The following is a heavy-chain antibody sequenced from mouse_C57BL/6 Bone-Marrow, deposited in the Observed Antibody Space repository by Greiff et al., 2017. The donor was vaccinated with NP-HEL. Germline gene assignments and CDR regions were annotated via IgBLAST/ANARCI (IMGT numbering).Heavy chain of an antibody. V-gene: IGHV1-15*01. CDR2: IDPETGGT. CDR3: TRAIFFIPTVVAFDY. D-gene: IGHD1-1*01. J-gene: IGHJ2*01. CDR1: GYTFTDYE. Sequence: QVQLQQSGAELVRPGASVTLSCKASGYTFTDYEMHWVKQTPVHGLEWIGAIDPETGGTAYNQKFKGKAILTADKSSSTAYLELRSLTSEDSAVYYCTRAIFFIPTVVAFDYWGQGTTLTVSS.